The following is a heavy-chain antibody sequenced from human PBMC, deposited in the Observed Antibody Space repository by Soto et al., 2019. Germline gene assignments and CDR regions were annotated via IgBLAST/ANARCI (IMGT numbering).Heavy chain of an antibody. J-gene: IGHJ6*02. D-gene: IGHD2-8*01. CDR3: AENGHPHYYHYGMDV. V-gene: IGHV1-18*01. CDR1: GYSFTTYG. Sequence: ASVKVSCKASGYSFTTYGISWVRQAPGQGLEWMGWISGYNGDTNNAQKFQDRVTMTIDRSTTTAYLELRSLTSDDTAVYYCAENGHPHYYHYGMDVWGQGTTVTVSS. CDR2: ISGYNGDT.